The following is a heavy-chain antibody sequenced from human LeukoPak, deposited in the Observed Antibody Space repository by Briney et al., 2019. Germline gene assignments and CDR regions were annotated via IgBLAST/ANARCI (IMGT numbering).Heavy chain of an antibody. CDR1: GVIFNLYY. CDR3: ARGRGGYYGSGSYYTI. Sequence: GSLRLSCAASGVIFNLYYMSWVRQAPGQGLECIGEITHSGSTNYNPSLKSRVTISVDTSKNQFSLKMSSVTAADTAVYYCARGRGGYYGSGSYYTIWGQGTLVTVSS. V-gene: IGHV4-34*01. CDR2: ITHSGST. D-gene: IGHD3-10*01. J-gene: IGHJ4*02.